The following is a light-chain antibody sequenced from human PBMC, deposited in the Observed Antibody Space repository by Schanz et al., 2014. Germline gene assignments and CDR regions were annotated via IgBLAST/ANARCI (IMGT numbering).Light chain of an antibody. Sequence: QSVLTQPPSVSGTPGQRVTISCSGSSSNIGTNTVNWYQQVPGTAPKLLIYSNDQRPSGVPDRFSGSTSSTSGSLAISGLQSEDEAYYYCAAWDDSPNLDGWVFGGGTNLTVL. V-gene: IGLV1-44*01. J-gene: IGLJ3*02. CDR1: SSNIGTNT. CDR2: SND. CDR3: AAWDDSPNLDGWV.